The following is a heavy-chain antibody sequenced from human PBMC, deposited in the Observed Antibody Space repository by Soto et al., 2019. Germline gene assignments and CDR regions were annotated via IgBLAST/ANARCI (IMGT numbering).Heavy chain of an antibody. Sequence: GGSLRLSCAASGFTFSSYGMHWVRQAPGKGLEWVAVIWYDGSNKYYADSVKGRFTISRDNSKNTLYLQMNSLRAEDTAVYYCARDSKYYGSGSFPIYGMDVWGQGTTVTVSS. CDR2: IWYDGSNK. CDR1: GFTFSSYG. J-gene: IGHJ6*02. D-gene: IGHD3-10*01. V-gene: IGHV3-33*01. CDR3: ARDSKYYGSGSFPIYGMDV.